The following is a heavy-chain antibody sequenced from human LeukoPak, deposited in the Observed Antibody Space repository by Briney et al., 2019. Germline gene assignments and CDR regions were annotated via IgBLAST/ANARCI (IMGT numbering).Heavy chain of an antibody. CDR1: GFTLSTNA. CDR2: ISGSGAST. CDR3: AKDVGKWESLHFFDY. V-gene: IGHV3-23*01. J-gene: IGHJ4*02. Sequence: GGSLRLSCLTSGFTLSTNAMSWVRQAPGKGLEWISGISGSGASTYYADSVKGRSTISRDDSRNTLYLQMNSLRGDDTAVYYCAKDVGKWESLHFFDYWGQGTLVTVSS. D-gene: IGHD1-26*01.